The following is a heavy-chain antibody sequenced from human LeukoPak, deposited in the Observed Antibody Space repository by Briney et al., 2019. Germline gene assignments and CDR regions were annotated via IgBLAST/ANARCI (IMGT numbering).Heavy chain of an antibody. V-gene: IGHV4/OR15-8*01. CDR2: IHHDGRI. J-gene: IGHJ4*02. CDR1: GGSIDSTNW. D-gene: IGHD3-16*02. CDR3: ARSHDHLWGNYPDY. Sequence: SETLSLTCDVSGGSIDSTNWWNWVRQPPGQGLEWIGEIHHDGRINYNPSLKSRVTLSVDKSKNQFSLRLNSVTAADTAMYYCARSHDHLWGNYPDYWGQGTLVTVSS.